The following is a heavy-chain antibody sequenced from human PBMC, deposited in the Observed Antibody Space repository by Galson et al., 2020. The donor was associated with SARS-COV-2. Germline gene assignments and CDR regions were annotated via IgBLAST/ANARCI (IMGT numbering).Heavy chain of an antibody. D-gene: IGHD6-13*01. CDR1: GYTFTSYG. Sequence: ASVKVSCKASGYTFTSYGISWVRQAPGQGLEWMGWISAYNGNTNYAQKLQGRVTMTTDTSTSTAYMELRSLRSDDTAVYYCARDLGIAAAGTVHLYYYYYGMDVWGQGTTVTVSS. V-gene: IGHV1-18*01. CDR3: ARDLGIAAAGTVHLYYYYYGMDV. CDR2: ISAYNGNT. J-gene: IGHJ6*02.